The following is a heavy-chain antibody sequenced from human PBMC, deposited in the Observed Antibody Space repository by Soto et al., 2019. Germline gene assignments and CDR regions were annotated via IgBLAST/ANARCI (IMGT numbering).Heavy chain of an antibody. V-gene: IGHV1-69*01. CDR3: ARGTTAREPTYYYYGMDV. Sequence: QVQLVQSGAEVKKPGSSVKVSCKASGGTFSSYAISWVRQAPGQGLEWMGGVIPIFGTANYAQKFQGRVTITADDSTSTAYIELSSLRSEDTAVYYCARGTTAREPTYYYYGMDVWGQGTTVTVSS. CDR2: VIPIFGTA. J-gene: IGHJ6*02. CDR1: GGTFSSYA. D-gene: IGHD4-4*01.